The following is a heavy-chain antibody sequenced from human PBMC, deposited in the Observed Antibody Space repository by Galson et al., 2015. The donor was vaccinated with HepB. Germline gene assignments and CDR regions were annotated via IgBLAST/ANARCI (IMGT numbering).Heavy chain of an antibody. CDR3: ARDLHSLLPWYFDY. J-gene: IGHJ4*02. Sequence: SLRLSCAASGFTFSSYSMNWVRLAPGKGLEWVSSISSSSSYIYYADSVKGRFTISRDNAKNSLYLQMNSLRAEDTAVYYCARDLHSLLPWYFDYWGQGTLVTVSS. D-gene: IGHD4-11*01. CDR1: GFTFSSYS. V-gene: IGHV3-21*01. CDR2: ISSSSSYI.